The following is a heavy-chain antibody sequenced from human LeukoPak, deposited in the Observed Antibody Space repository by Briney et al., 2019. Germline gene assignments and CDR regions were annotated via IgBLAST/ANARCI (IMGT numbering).Heavy chain of an antibody. CDR3: ANWTWNYEKDAPEWFDP. Sequence: GGSLRLSCAASGFTFSSYAMSWVRQAPGKGLEWVSDISGSGGSTYYADSVKGRFTISRDNSKNTLYLQMNSLRAEDTAVYYRANWTWNYEKDAPEWFDPWGQGTLVTVSS. CDR1: GFTFSSYA. J-gene: IGHJ5*02. CDR2: ISGSGGST. D-gene: IGHD1-7*01. V-gene: IGHV3-23*01.